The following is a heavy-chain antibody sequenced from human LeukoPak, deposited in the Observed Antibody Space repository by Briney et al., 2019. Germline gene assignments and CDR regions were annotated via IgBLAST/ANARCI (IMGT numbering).Heavy chain of an antibody. J-gene: IGHJ6*03. CDR2: VNHSGST. Sequence: PSGTLSLTCALYGGSFSGYYWRWIRQPPGKGLEWMAEVNHSGSTNYNPSLKSRVTISVDTSKNQFSLKLSSVTAADTAVYYCARGRHCSSTSCYYYYYMDVWGKGTTVTVSS. CDR3: ARGRHCSSTSCYYYYYMDV. V-gene: IGHV4-34*01. D-gene: IGHD2-2*01. CDR1: GGSFSGYY.